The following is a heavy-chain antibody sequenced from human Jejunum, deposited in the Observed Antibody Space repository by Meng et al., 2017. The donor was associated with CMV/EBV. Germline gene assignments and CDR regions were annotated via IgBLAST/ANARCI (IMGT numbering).Heavy chain of an antibody. J-gene: IGHJ5*01. V-gene: IGHV4-39*07. D-gene: IGHD6-19*01. CDR2: INYSGNT. CDR1: SGCISNDSYF. Sequence: PLKRPVPGTRTSAESLPLPCTCCSGCISNDSYFWGCLRQPPGKGLVWFGGINYSGNTYYTLSLESRVIISIDTSNNHFSLKLTSVTAADTAVYYCARDCCNYRSWFDYWGQGVLVTVSS. CDR3: ARDCCNYRSWFDY.